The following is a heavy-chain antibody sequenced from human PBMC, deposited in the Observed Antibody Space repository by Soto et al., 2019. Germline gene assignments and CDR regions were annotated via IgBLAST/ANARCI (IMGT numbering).Heavy chain of an antibody. CDR3: ARCDIAMYYFDH. V-gene: IGHV1-46*01. CDR1: VYTFTKFQ. D-gene: IGHD2-21*01. CDR2: IAPSGGST. J-gene: IGHJ4*02. Sequence: GAAVNASCQACVYTFTKFQLHSLRLAPAQGLEWMGMIAPSGGSTSYAQKFQGRVTMTRDTSTSTVYMEVSSLRFEDTAVYYFARCDIAMYYFDHWGLGTLVTVSS.